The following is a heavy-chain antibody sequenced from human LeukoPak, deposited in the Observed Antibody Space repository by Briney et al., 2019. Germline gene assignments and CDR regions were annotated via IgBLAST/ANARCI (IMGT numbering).Heavy chain of an antibody. CDR2: IYIDGTT. Sequence: GGSLRLSCAASGFIVSHNYMTWVRQAPGKGLEWISVIYIDGTTYYADSVKGRFTISRDQANNTLYLQMNTLRDEDTAVYYCARGPRYSFYWGQETLVSVSS. CDR1: GFIVSHNY. J-gene: IGHJ4*02. V-gene: IGHV3-53*01. CDR3: ARGPRYSFY. D-gene: IGHD6-13*01.